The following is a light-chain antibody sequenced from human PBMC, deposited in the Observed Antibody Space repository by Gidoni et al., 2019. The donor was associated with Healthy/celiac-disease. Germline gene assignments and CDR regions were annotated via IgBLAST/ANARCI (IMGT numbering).Light chain of an antibody. V-gene: IGKV3-15*01. J-gene: IGKJ3*01. CDR1: QSVSSN. CDR3: QQYNNWLPFT. Sequence: EIVMTQSPATLSVSPGERATLSCRASQSVSSNLAWYQQKHGQAPRLLIYGASTRATGIPARFSGSGSGTEFTLTISSLQSEDFAVYYCQQYNNWLPFTFGPGTKVDIK. CDR2: GAS.